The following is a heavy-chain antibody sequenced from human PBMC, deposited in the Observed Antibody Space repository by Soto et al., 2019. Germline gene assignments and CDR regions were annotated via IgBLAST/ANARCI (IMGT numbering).Heavy chain of an antibody. D-gene: IGHD6-13*01. CDR1: GFTFSSYA. CDR2: ISYDGCNK. CDR3: ARDRALIAAEGLYYYGMDV. Sequence: QVQLVESGGGVVQPGRSLRLSCAASGFTFSSYAMHWVRQAPGKGLEWVAVISYDGCNKYYADSVKGRFTISRDNSKNTLYLQMNSLRAEDTAVYYCARDRALIAAEGLYYYGMDVWGQGTTVTVSS. J-gene: IGHJ6*02. V-gene: IGHV3-30-3*01.